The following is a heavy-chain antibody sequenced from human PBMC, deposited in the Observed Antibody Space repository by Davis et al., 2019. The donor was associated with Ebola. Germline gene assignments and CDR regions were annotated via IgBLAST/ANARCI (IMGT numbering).Heavy chain of an antibody. CDR1: GFTFSTYG. CDR2: IRGSGSST. CDR3: ARDPAYYDSSGYLDAFDI. D-gene: IGHD3-22*01. Sequence: AGSLRLSCAASGFTFSTYGMSWVRQAPGPGLEWVSSIRGSGSSTFYADSVKGRFTISRDNAKNSLYLQMNSLRAEDTAVYYCARDPAYYDSSGYLDAFDIWGQGTMVTVSS. V-gene: IGHV3-23*01. J-gene: IGHJ3*02.